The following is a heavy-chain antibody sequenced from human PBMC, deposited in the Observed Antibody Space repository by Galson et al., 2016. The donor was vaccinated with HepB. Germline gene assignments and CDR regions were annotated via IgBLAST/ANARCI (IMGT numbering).Heavy chain of an antibody. J-gene: IGHJ4*02. CDR3: ARADGFNTPFFDS. CDR1: GFTFSRYW. V-gene: IGHV3-21*01. CDR2: ISSSSVYI. Sequence: SLRLSCAASGFTFSRYWMNWVRQAPGKGLEWVSCISSSSVYIWYADSVRGRFTNSRDNAKNSLYLQMDSLTAGDTAVYYCARADGFNTPFFDSWGQGTLVTVSS. D-gene: IGHD2-15*01.